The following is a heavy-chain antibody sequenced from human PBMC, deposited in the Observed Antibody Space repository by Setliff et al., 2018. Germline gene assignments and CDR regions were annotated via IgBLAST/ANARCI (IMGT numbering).Heavy chain of an antibody. V-gene: IGHV1-2*02. CDR1: GYTFTGHY. D-gene: IGHD1-26*01. J-gene: IGHJ3*01. CDR2: IQPDRGVT. CDR3: AREGVGPLDDGWDF. Sequence: GASVKVSCKSSGYTFTGHYIHWLRQAPGQGPEWMGWIQPDRGVTKYEPRFQDRVIMTRDTSITTTDMEVTRLRSDDTAIYYCAREGVGPLDDGWDFWGQGTKVTVSS.